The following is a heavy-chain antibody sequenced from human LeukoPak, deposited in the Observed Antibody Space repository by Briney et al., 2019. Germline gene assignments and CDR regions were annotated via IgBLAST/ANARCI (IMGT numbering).Heavy chain of an antibody. J-gene: IGHJ4*02. V-gene: IGHV4-34*01. CDR2: INFGGSI. Sequence: SETLSLTCAVYGGSFRGYYWSWIRQPPGKGLEWIGEINFGGSINYTPSLKSRVTISVDTSKNQFSLKLSSVTAADTAVYYCARRYSHGYIFDSWGQGTLVTVSS. CDR3: ARRYSHGYIFDS. CDR1: GGSFRGYY. D-gene: IGHD5-18*01.